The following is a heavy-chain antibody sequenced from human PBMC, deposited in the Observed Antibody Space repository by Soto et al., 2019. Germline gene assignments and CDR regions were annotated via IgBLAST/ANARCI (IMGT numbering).Heavy chain of an antibody. CDR1: GGSISSSNW. CDR3: ASSGSGIYYCMDV. Sequence: SETLSLTCAVSGGSISSSNWWSWVRQPPGKGLEWIGEIYHSGSTNYNPSLKSRVTISVDKSKNQFPLKLSSVTAADTAVYYCASSGSGIYYCMDVWGQGTTVTVSS. D-gene: IGHD3-10*01. CDR2: IYHSGST. V-gene: IGHV4-4*02. J-gene: IGHJ6*02.